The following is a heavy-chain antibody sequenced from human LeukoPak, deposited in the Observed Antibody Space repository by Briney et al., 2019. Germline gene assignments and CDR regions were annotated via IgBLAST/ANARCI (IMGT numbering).Heavy chain of an antibody. Sequence: PGGSLRLSCAASGFTFSSYAMSWVRQAPGKGLEWVSTVSGSGAITYYADSVKGRFSISRDNSKNTLYLQMNSLRAEDTAVYYCAASGSSTNLDYWGQGTLVTVSS. CDR3: AASGSSTNLDY. CDR2: VSGSGAIT. CDR1: GFTFSSYA. V-gene: IGHV3-23*01. J-gene: IGHJ4*02. D-gene: IGHD1-26*01.